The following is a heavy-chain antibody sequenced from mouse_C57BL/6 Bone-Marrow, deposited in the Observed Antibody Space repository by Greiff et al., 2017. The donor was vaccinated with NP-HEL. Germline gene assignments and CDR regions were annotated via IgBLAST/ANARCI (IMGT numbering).Heavy chain of an antibody. V-gene: IGHV5-17*01. Sequence: EVKLMESGGGLVKPGGSLKLSCAASGFTFSDYGMHWVRQAPEKGLEGVAYISNGSSNIYYADTVKGRFTISRDNAKNTLFLQMTSLRSEDTAMYYCARGPLTGSFDYWGQGTTLTVSS. CDR3: ARGPLTGSFDY. CDR2: ISNGSSNI. D-gene: IGHD4-1*01. J-gene: IGHJ2*01. CDR1: GFTFSDYG.